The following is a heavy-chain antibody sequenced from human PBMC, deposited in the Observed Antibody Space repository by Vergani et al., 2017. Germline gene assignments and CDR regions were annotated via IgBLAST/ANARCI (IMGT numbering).Heavy chain of an antibody. J-gene: IGHJ3*02. V-gene: IGHV3-9*01. CDR2: ISWNSGAV. CDR1: GITFWKFG. Sequence: EVDLVESGGGLAQPGGSLRLSCEASGITFWKFGMHWVRQGPGKGLEWVSGISWNSGAVDYADSVRGRFTISRDNSKYTLFLHMNSLRPEDTAVYYCAKVGRSEVAGTFGAFDIWGQGTMVTVSS. D-gene: IGHD6-19*01. CDR3: AKVGRSEVAGTFGAFDI.